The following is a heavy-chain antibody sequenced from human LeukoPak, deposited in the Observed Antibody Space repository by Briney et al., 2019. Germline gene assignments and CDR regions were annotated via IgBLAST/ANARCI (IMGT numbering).Heavy chain of an antibody. J-gene: IGHJ4*02. CDR3: ARGLGRFLEWFPYYFDY. V-gene: IGHV1-18*01. CDR1: GYTFTSYG. D-gene: IGHD3-3*01. CDR2: ISAYNGNT. Sequence: ASVKVSCKASGYTFTSYGISWVRQAPGQGLEWMGWISAYNGNTNYAQKLQGRVTMTTDTSTSTAYMELRSLRSDDTAVYYCARGLGRFLEWFPYYFDYWGQGTLVTVSS.